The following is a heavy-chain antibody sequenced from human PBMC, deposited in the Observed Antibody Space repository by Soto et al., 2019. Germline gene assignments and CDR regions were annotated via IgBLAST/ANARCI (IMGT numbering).Heavy chain of an antibody. CDR3: GSDDPGVNTWCRGNWFDR. Sequence: EVQLVESGGGLVQPGGSLRLSCAASGFTFSTYWMHWIRQVPGKGLEWVSRINSDARHTYYADSVKGRFTISRYNTNKTIHLEMNSLSAEDTDVYYCGSDDPGVNTWCRGNWFDRWGQGTLVTVSS. D-gene: IGHD2-8*02. J-gene: IGHJ5*02. CDR2: INSDARHT. V-gene: IGHV3-74*01. CDR1: GFTFSTYW.